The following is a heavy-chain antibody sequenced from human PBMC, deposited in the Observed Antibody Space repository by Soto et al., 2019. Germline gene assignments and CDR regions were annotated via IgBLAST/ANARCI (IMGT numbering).Heavy chain of an antibody. Sequence: EVQMLESGGGLVHPGGSLRLSCAASGFTFSNYAMNWVRQAPGKGLGWVSSISGSGRNTYYADSVKGRLTISRDSSKNTLYRQMNSLRVEDTGVYYCAKDLNGSGSFTSYYHYGMDVWGQGTTVTVSS. D-gene: IGHD3-10*01. V-gene: IGHV3-23*01. CDR1: GFTFSNYA. J-gene: IGHJ6*02. CDR2: ISGSGRNT. CDR3: AKDLNGSGSFTSYYHYGMDV.